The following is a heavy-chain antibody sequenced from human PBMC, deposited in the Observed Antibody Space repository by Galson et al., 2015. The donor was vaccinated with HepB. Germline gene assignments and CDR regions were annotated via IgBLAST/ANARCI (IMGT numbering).Heavy chain of an antibody. J-gene: IGHJ4*02. Sequence: SLRLSCAASGFSFSNHAMHWVRQAPGKGLEWVAVVWFDRSNEYYVDSVKGRFTISRDNSNNTLYLQMSSLRAEDTAVYYCARDGKRDVDYGKYFDYWGQGTLVTVSS. V-gene: IGHV3-33*01. CDR2: VWFDRSNE. D-gene: IGHD4-17*01. CDR3: ARDGKRDVDYGKYFDY. CDR1: GFSFSNHA.